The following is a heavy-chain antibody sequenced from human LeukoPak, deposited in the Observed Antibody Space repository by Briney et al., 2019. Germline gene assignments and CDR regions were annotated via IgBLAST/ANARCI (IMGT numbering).Heavy chain of an antibody. J-gene: IGHJ4*02. D-gene: IGHD3-10*01. V-gene: IGHV1-8*01. CDR2: MNPNSGNT. Sequence: GASVKVSCKASGYTFTSYDINWVRQASGQGLEWMGWMNPNSGNTGYAQKFQGRVTMTRDTSISTAYMDLSSLRSEDTAVYYCARGPLIYGSGSFYGYWGQGALVTVSS. CDR1: GYTFTSYD. CDR3: ARGPLIYGSGSFYGY.